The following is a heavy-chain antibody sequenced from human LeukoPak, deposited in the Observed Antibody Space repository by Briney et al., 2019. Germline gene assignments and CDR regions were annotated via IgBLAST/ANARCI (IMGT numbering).Heavy chain of an antibody. CDR3: VREPEWELPGGDY. CDR1: GFTFSSYA. CDR2: ISSNGGST. V-gene: IGHV3-64*01. Sequence: GGSLRLACAASGFTFSSYAMHWVRQAPGKGLEYISAISSNGGSTYYANSVKGRFTISRDNSKNTLYLQMGSLRAEDMAVYYCVREPEWELPGGDYWGQGTLVTVSS. J-gene: IGHJ4*02. D-gene: IGHD1-26*01.